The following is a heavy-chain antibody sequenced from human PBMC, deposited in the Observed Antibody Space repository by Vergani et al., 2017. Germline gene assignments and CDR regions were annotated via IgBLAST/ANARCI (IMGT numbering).Heavy chain of an antibody. CDR1: GGSISSGGYY. D-gene: IGHD4-23*01. CDR2: IYYSGST. CDR3: ARAPITFCGGNLPIDY. Sequence: QVQLQESGPGLVKPSQTLSLTGTVSGGSISSGGYYWSWIRQHPGKGLEWIGYIYYSGSTYYNPSLKTRVTISVDTSKNQFSLKLSSVTAADTAVYYCARAPITFCGGNLPIDYWGQGTLVTVSS. V-gene: IGHV4-31*03. J-gene: IGHJ4*02.